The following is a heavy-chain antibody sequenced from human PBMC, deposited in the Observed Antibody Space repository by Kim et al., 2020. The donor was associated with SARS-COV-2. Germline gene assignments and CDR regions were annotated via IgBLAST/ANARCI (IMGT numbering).Heavy chain of an antibody. D-gene: IGHD5-18*01. V-gene: IGHV1-3*01. CDR1: GYTFTSYA. CDR3: ARDIQQWFGYSYGYGIGRPDQYYYYGMDV. CDR2: INAGNGNT. Sequence: ASVKVSCKASGYTFTSYAMHWVRQAPGQRLEWMGWINAGNGNTKYSQKFQGRVTITRDTSASTAYMELSSLRSEDTAVYYCARDIQQWFGYSYGYGIGRPDQYYYYGMDVWGQGTTVTVSS. J-gene: IGHJ6*02.